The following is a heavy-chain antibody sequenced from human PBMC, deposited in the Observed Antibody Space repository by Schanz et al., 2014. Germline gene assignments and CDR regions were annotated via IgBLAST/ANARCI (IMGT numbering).Heavy chain of an antibody. Sequence: QVQLVESGGGLIQPGGSLRLSCAVSGFTVSSNYMSWVRQAPGKGLEWVAIISYDGRHKNYADSVKGRFTISRDNSKNTLHLQMNSLRVEDTAVYFCAKSYDTSGYSGFDYWGQGTLVTVSS. J-gene: IGHJ4*02. V-gene: IGHV3-30*18. CDR1: GFTVSSNY. CDR2: ISYDGRHK. D-gene: IGHD3-22*01. CDR3: AKSYDTSGYSGFDY.